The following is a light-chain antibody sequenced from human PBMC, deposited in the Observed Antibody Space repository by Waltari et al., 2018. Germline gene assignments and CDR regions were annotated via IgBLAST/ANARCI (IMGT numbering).Light chain of an antibody. CDR3: CSYAGSYTLYV. J-gene: IGLJ1*01. V-gene: IGLV2-11*01. Sequence: QSALTQPRSVSGSPGQSVTIPCTGTSSDVGGYNHASWYQQHPGKAPKLMIYDVSKRPSGVPGRFSGSKSGNTASLTISGLQAEDEADYYCCSYAGSYTLYVFGIGTKVTVL. CDR1: SSDVGGYNH. CDR2: DVS.